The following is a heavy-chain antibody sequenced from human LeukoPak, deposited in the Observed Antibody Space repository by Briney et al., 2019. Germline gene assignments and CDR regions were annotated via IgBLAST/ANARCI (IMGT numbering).Heavy chain of an antibody. CDR3: ARADYDSSGLDV. CDR1: GGSFSGYY. J-gene: IGHJ6*04. Sequence: SETLFLTCAVSGGSFSGYYWSWIRQPPGKGLEWIGYIYHSGSTYYNPSLKSRVTISVDTSKNQFSLKLSSVTAADTAVYYCARADYDSSGLDVWGKGTTVTVSS. V-gene: IGHV4-34*01. CDR2: IYHSGST. D-gene: IGHD3-22*01.